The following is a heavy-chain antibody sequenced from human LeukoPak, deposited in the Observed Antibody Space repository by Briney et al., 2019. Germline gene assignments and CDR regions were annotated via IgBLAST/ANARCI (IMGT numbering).Heavy chain of an antibody. Sequence: SETLSLTCTVSGNSISSGDNYWSWIRQPAGKGLEWIGRIYTSGSTNYNPSLKSRVTISGDTSKNQFSLRLRSVTAADTAVYYCARASYSYDINGWVPFDYWGQGTLVTVSS. CDR3: ARASYSYDINGWVPFDY. D-gene: IGHD3-22*01. CDR2: IYTSGST. V-gene: IGHV4-61*02. J-gene: IGHJ4*02. CDR1: GNSISSGDNY.